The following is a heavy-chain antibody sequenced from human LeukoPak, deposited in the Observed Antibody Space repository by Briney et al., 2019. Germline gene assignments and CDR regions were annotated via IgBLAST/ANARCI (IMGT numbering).Heavy chain of an antibody. CDR1: GFTFTNYA. J-gene: IGHJ3*02. V-gene: IGHV3-23*01. D-gene: IGHD2-15*01. Sequence: GGSLRLSCAASGFTFTNYAMSWVRQAPGRGLEWVSAITAGGGSTHYVDSAKGRFTISRDNSKNTLYLQMDSLRAEDTAVYYCAKVGYCSGGNCYRAFDIWGHGTMVTASS. CDR2: ITAGGGST. CDR3: AKVGYCSGGNCYRAFDI.